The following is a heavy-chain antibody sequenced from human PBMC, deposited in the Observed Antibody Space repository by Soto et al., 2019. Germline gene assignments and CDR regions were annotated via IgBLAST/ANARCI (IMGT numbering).Heavy chain of an antibody. J-gene: IGHJ3*02. Sequence: EVQLVESGGGLVKPGGSLRLSCAASGFTFSSYSMIWVRQAPGKGLEWVSCISTSSNYIFYGDSVKGRFTISRDNAKKSLYLQMSRRRAEDTAVYYCARDTGYSSGQVPESFDIWGQGTMVTVSS. CDR3: ARDTGYSSGQVPESFDI. CDR2: ISTSSNYI. V-gene: IGHV3-21*01. CDR1: GFTFSSYS. D-gene: IGHD6-19*01.